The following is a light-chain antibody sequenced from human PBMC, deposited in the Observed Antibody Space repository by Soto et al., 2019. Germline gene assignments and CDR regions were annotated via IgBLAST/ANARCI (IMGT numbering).Light chain of an antibody. CDR1: QSVSSY. V-gene: IGKV3-11*01. Sequence: EIVLTQSPATLSLSPGERATRSCRASQSVSSYLAWYQQKPGQAPRLLIYDASNRATGIPARFSGSGPGTDFTLTISSLEPEDFAVYYCQQRSNWPPWTFGQGTKVDIK. CDR2: DAS. J-gene: IGKJ1*01. CDR3: QQRSNWPPWT.